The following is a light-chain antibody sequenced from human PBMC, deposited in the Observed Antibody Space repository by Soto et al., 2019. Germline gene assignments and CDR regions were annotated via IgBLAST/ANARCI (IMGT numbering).Light chain of an antibody. CDR1: SSNIGGNS. J-gene: IGLJ1*01. CDR3: GSWDSSLSDYV. CDR2: DDN. V-gene: IGLV1-51*01. Sequence: QSVLTQPPPVSAAPGQKVTISCSGSSSNIGGNSVSWYQQLPGTAPKLLIYDDNKRPSGTPDRFSGSKSGTSATLGITGFQTGDEADYYCGSWDSSLSDYVLGNGTKVTVL.